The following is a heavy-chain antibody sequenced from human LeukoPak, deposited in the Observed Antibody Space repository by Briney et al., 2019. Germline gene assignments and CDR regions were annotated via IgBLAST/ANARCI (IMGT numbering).Heavy chain of an antibody. CDR1: GGSISSSPYY. CDR3: GRHYLSDGILSTFDP. J-gene: IGHJ5*02. V-gene: IGHV4-39*01. Sequence: PSETLSLTCTVSGGSISSSPYYWGWIRQPPGKGLEWIGTIYYRGSTYSNPSLNSRVTISLDTSKNQFSLRLRSVTAADTALYYCGRHYLSDGILSTFDPWGQGTLVTVSS. D-gene: IGHD2-2*01. CDR2: IYYRGST.